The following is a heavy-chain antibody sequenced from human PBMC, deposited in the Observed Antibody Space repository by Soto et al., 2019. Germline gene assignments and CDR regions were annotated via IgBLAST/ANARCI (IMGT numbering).Heavy chain of an antibody. J-gene: IGHJ5*02. CDR1: GGSISVYY. Sequence: PSETLSLTCTISGGSISVYYWSWIRQPPGQALEWIGYIYDSGSPYYNPSLRSRVIISANTSKNQISLKLTSATAADTAVYYCARGVGSNWFDPWGQGTLVTVSS. CDR3: ARGVGSNWFDP. D-gene: IGHD1-26*01. CDR2: IYDSGSP. V-gene: IGHV4-59*01.